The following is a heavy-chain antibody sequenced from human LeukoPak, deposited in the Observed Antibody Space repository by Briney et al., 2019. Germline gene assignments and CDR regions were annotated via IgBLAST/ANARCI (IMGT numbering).Heavy chain of an antibody. CDR2: ISGSGGST. V-gene: IGHV3-23*01. D-gene: IGHD4-23*01. CDR3: AREPYGGIPYHDAFDI. CDR1: GFTFSSYA. J-gene: IGHJ3*02. Sequence: GGSLRLSCAASGFTFSSYAMSWVRQAPGKGLEWVSAISGSGGSTYYADSVKGRFTISRDNSKNTLYLQMNSLRAEDTAVYYCAREPYGGIPYHDAFDIWGQGTMVTVSS.